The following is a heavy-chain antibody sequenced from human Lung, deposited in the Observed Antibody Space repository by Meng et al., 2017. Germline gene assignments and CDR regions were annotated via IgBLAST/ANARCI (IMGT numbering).Heavy chain of an antibody. CDR3: TWDDKAVSDY. CDR2: IKSNTDGGTA. CDR1: VFYFNNAW. Sequence: VGFGGDFVKPGWSIGLPFAAFVFYFNNAWMRWVGQVPGKGLGWVGRIKSNTDGGTAEYAAPATGRFTISRDDSKSTLYLQMSGLRIDDTGVYYCTWDDKAVSDYWGQGTLVTVSS. D-gene: IGHD1-26*01. J-gene: IGHJ4*02. V-gene: IGHV3-15*01.